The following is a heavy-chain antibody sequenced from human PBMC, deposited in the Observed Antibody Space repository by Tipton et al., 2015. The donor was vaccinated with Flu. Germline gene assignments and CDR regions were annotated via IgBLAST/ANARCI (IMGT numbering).Heavy chain of an antibody. Sequence: TLSLTCTVSGASINNYYWSWIRQPPGKGLEWIGYIYYSGNTNYNPSLKSRVTIAVDTSKNQFSLQLSSVAAADTAVYYCARHVDRSWMLEFWGQGTLVTVSS. CDR1: GASINNYY. CDR2: IYYSGNT. D-gene: IGHD3-10*01. J-gene: IGHJ4*02. CDR3: ARHVDRSWMLEF. V-gene: IGHV4-59*07.